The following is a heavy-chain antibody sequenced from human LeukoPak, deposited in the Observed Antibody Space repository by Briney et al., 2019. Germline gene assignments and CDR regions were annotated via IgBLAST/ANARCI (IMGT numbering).Heavy chain of an antibody. V-gene: IGHV3-23*01. CDR1: GFTFSSYG. Sequence: GGSLRLSCAASGFTFSSYGMHWVRQAPGKGLEWVSRISGGGDTTYYTDSVKGRFTISRDNSKNTLFLQMNSLRAEDTAIYFCATDSNPFDFWGQGTLVTVSS. D-gene: IGHD6-13*01. CDR2: ISGGGDTT. CDR3: ATDSNPFDF. J-gene: IGHJ4*02.